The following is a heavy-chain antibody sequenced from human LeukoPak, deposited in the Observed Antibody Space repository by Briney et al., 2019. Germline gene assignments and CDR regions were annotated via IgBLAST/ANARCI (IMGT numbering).Heavy chain of an antibody. J-gene: IGHJ4*02. Sequence: GGSPRLSCAASGFTFSSYAMSWVRQAPGKGLEWVSAISCSGGSTYYADSVKGRFTISRDNSKNTLYLQMNGLRAEDTAVYYCAKISRVYYDSPYYFDYWGQGTLVTVSS. CDR2: ISCSGGST. V-gene: IGHV3-23*01. D-gene: IGHD3-22*01. CDR1: GFTFSSYA. CDR3: AKISRVYYDSPYYFDY.